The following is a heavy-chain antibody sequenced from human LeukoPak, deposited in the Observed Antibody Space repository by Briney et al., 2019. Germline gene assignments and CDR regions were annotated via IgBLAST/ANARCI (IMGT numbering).Heavy chain of an antibody. D-gene: IGHD2-21*02. J-gene: IGHJ4*02. Sequence: SSETLSLTCTVSGGSINNYFWSWIRQPPGKGLECIAYIYYSDSTNYNPSLKSRVTISVDTSKNQFSLKLSSVTAADTAVYYCAREAYCGGDCYSGFDYWGQGTLVTASS. CDR3: AREAYCGGDCYSGFDY. CDR1: GGSINNYF. V-gene: IGHV4-59*01. CDR2: IYYSDST.